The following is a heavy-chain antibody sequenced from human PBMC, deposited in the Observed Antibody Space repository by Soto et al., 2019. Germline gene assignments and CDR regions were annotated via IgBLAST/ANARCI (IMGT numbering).Heavy chain of an antibody. CDR1: GYSISSGYY. CDR2: IYHSGST. D-gene: IGHD3-22*01. Sequence: LSLTCAVSGYSISSGYYWGWIRQPPGKGLEWIGSIYHSGSTYYNPSLKSRVTISVDTSKNQFSLKLSSVTAADTAVYYCARDYYYDSSGYFFDYWGQGTLVTVS. V-gene: IGHV4-38-2*02. J-gene: IGHJ4*02. CDR3: ARDYYYDSSGYFFDY.